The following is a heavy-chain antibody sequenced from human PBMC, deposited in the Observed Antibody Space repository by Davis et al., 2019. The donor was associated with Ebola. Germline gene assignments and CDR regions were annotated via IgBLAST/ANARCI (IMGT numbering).Heavy chain of an antibody. CDR2: LYPDDSDT. CDR1: GYSFTSYW. J-gene: IGHJ3*02. Sequence: GESLKISCTGSGYSFTSYWISWVRQMPGKGLEWMGILYPDDSDTRYSPSFEGRVAISGDRSTSTAYLQWSTLKASDTAMYFCARLEGHLLIAFDIWGQGTMVTVSS. V-gene: IGHV5-51*01. D-gene: IGHD2-15*01. CDR3: ARLEGHLLIAFDI.